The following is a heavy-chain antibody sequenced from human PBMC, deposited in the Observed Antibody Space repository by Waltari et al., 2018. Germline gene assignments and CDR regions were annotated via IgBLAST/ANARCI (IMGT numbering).Heavy chain of an antibody. J-gene: IGHJ6*02. CDR2: INPNRGGT. D-gene: IGHD2-21*02. V-gene: IGHV1-2*02. CDR1: GYTFTGYY. CDR3: AREVVTAIPLPDYYYYGMDV. Sequence: QVQLVQSGAEVKKPGASVKVSCKASGYTFTGYYMHWVRQAPGQGLEWMGWINPNRGGTNYAQELQGRVTLTRDTSISTAYMELSRLRSDDTAVYYCAREVVTAIPLPDYYYYGMDVWGQGTTVTVSS.